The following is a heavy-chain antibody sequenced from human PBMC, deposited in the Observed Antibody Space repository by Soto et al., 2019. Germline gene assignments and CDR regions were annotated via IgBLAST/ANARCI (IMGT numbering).Heavy chain of an antibody. CDR3: AKQLLWFGELLISYYFDY. J-gene: IGHJ4*02. CDR1: GFTFSSYG. V-gene: IGHV3-30*18. D-gene: IGHD3-10*01. Sequence: XGSLRLSCAASGFTFSSYGMHWVRQAPGKGLEWVAVISYDGSNKYYADSVKGRFTISRDNSKNTLYLQMNSLRAEDTAVYYCAKQLLWFGELLISYYFDYWGQGTLVTSPQ. CDR2: ISYDGSNK.